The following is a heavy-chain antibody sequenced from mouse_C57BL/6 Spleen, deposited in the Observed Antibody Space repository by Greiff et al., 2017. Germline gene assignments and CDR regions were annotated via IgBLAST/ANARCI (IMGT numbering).Heavy chain of an antibody. CDR1: GYTFTSYG. CDR3: ARGGYYRGDD. D-gene: IGHD2-3*01. J-gene: IGHJ4*01. CDR2: IYPRSGNT. V-gene: IGHV1-81*01. Sequence: VQLVESGAELARPGASVKLSCKASGYTFTSYGISWVKQRPGQGLEWIGEIYPRSGNTYYNEKFKGKATLTADKSSSTAYMELRSLTAEDAAVYCCARGGYYRGDDWGQGTSVTVSS.